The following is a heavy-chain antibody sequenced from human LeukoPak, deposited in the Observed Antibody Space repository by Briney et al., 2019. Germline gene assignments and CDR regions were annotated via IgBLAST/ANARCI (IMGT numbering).Heavy chain of an antibody. CDR3: ARDPPPGSGFDY. Sequence: SETLSLTCTVSGGSISSYYWSWIRQPPGKGLEWIGYIYYSGSTNYNPSLKSRVTISVDTSKNQFSLKLSSVTAADTAVYYCARDPPPGSGFDYWGQGTLVTVFS. CDR1: GGSISSYY. J-gene: IGHJ4*02. D-gene: IGHD3-10*01. CDR2: IYYSGST. V-gene: IGHV4-59*01.